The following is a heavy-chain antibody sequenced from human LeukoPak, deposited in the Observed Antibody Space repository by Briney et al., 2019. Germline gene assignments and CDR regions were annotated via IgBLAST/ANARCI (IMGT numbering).Heavy chain of an antibody. V-gene: IGHV4-38-2*01. CDR3: ASLPSNTVTHDY. J-gene: IGHJ4*02. Sequence: PSETLSLTCAVSGYSISSSYYWGWIRQPPGKGLAWIGTVYHSGSTHYNPSLKSRVTLSVDTSKNQFSLKLRSVTAADTAVYYCASLPSNTVTHDYWGQGTLVTVSS. CDR1: GYSISSSYY. D-gene: IGHD4-11*01. CDR2: VYHSGST.